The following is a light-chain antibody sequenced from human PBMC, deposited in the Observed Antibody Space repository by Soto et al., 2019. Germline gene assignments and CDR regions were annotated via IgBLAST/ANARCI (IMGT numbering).Light chain of an antibody. V-gene: IGKV3-20*01. Sequence: EIVLTQAPGTLSLSPGESATLSCRAIRGVTNNYLAWYQRKPGQAPRLLIYGTSYRATDIPRRFSGSGSGTDFTLTISRLEPEEFAVYYCQQYGSSPPTFGQGTKVESK. CDR3: QQYGSSPPT. CDR1: RGVTNNY. CDR2: GTS. J-gene: IGKJ1*01.